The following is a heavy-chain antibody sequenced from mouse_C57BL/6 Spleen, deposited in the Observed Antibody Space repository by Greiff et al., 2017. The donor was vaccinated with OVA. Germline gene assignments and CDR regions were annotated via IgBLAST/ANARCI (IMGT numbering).Heavy chain of an antibody. Sequence: QVQLQQPGAELVRPGSSVKLSCKASGYTFTSYWMHWVKQRPIQGLEWIGNIDPSDSETHYNQKFKDKATLTVDKSSSTAYMQRSSLTSEDSAVYYCARVYDYTAMDYWGQGTSVTVSS. D-gene: IGHD2-3*01. CDR3: ARVYDYTAMDY. J-gene: IGHJ4*01. CDR1: GYTFTSYW. CDR2: IDPSDSET. V-gene: IGHV1-52*01.